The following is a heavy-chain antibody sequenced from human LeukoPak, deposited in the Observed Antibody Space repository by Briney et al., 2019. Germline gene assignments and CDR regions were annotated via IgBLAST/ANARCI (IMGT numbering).Heavy chain of an antibody. CDR1: GFTVSSNY. CDR2: IYSGGNT. CDR3: ARDPVVAGMDV. V-gene: IGHV3-66*01. D-gene: IGHD2-21*01. J-gene: IGHJ6*02. Sequence: GGSLRLSCAASGFTVSSNYMSWVRQAPGKGLEGVSVIYSGGNTYYADSVKGRFTISRDNSKNTLDLQMNSLRAEDTAVYYCARDPVVAGMDVWGQGTTVTVSS.